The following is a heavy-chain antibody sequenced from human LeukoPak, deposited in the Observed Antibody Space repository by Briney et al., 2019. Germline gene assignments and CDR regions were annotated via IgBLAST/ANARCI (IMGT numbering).Heavy chain of an antibody. CDR3: ARGGAGGHNDY. D-gene: IGHD3-16*01. V-gene: IGHV1-3*01. J-gene: IGHJ4*02. CDR2: INAGNGNT. Sequence: ASVKVSCKASGYTFTSYAMHWVRQAPGQRLELMGWINAGNGNTKYSQKFQGRVTITRDTSASTAYMELSSLRSEDTAVYYCARGGAGGHNDYWGQGTLVTVSS. CDR1: GYTFTSYA.